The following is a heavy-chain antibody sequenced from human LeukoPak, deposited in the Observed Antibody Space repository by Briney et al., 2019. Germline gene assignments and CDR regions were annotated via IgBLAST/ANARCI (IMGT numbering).Heavy chain of an antibody. CDR2: IIPIFGTA. D-gene: IGHD2-2*01. CDR1: GGTFSSYA. CDR3: ASLRDIVVVPAAPFDP. Sequence: ASVTVSCTASGGTFSSYAISWVRQAPGQGLEWMGGIIPIFGTANYAQKFQGRVTITADESTSTAYMELSSLRSEDTAVYYCASLRDIVVVPAAPFDPWGQGTLVTVSS. J-gene: IGHJ5*02. V-gene: IGHV1-69*13.